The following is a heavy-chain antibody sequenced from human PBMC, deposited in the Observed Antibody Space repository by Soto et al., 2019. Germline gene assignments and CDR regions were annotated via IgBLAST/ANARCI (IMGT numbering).Heavy chain of an antibody. V-gene: IGHV3-9*01. CDR2: MSWNPISI. D-gene: IGHD3-16*01. Sequence: EVQLVESGGGLVQPGRSLRLSCAASGFAFDDYAMHWVRQTPGKGLEWVSGMSWNPISIGYAGSVKGRFTISREKAKKALYFQMGSLRNEEPALYYCFKGQIRGINGWGKEIEYWGQGVLVTVSS. J-gene: IGHJ4*02. CDR1: GFAFDDYA. CDR3: FKGQIRGINGWGKEIEY.